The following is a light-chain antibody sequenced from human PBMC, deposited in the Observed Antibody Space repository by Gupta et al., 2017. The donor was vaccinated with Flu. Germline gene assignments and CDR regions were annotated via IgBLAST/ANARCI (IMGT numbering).Light chain of an antibody. V-gene: IGKV1-39*01. Sequence: DIQMTQSPSSLSASVGDRVTITCRASQSISSYLNWYQQKPGKAPKLLIYAASSLQSGVPSRFSGSGSGTDFTLTISSLQPEDFATYYCLQSDSTLGGFGQGTKLEIK. CDR2: AAS. CDR1: QSISSY. J-gene: IGKJ2*03. CDR3: LQSDSTLGG.